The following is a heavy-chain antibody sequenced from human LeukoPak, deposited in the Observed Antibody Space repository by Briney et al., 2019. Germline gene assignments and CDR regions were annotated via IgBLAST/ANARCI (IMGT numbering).Heavy chain of an antibody. J-gene: IGHJ4*02. D-gene: IGHD3-10*01. V-gene: IGHV1-8*01. CDR2: MSPNSGDT. CDR3: ARDKVTMVRGVPYYFDY. Sequence: ASVKVSCKASGYTFTSYDFNWVRQATGQRPEWMGWMSPNSGDTGYAQKFQDRVTMTRNTSISTAYMELSSLRSDDTAVYYCARDKVTMVRGVPYYFDYWGQGTLVTVSS. CDR1: GYTFTSYD.